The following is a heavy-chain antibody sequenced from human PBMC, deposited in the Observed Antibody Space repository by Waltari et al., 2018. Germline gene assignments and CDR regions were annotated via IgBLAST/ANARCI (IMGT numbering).Heavy chain of an antibody. V-gene: IGHV4-39*07. Sequence: QLQLQESGPGLVKPSETLSLTCTVSGGSISSSSYYWGWIRQPPGKGLEWIGSIYYSGSTYYNPYLKSRVTISVDTSKNQFSLKLSSVTAADTAVYYCARVPPNYCSSTSCYVGYFDYWGQGTLVTVSS. D-gene: IGHD2-2*01. CDR2: IYYSGST. J-gene: IGHJ4*02. CDR3: ARVPPNYCSSTSCYVGYFDY. CDR1: GGSISSSSYY.